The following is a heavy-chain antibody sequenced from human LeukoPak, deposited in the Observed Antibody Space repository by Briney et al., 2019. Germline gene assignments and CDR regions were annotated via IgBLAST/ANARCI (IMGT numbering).Heavy chain of an antibody. J-gene: IGHJ4*02. V-gene: IGHV3-48*02. CDR2: ISSTSYTI. Sequence: GGSLRLSCAASGFTFSSYSMNWVRQAPGKGLQWVSYISSTSYTIYYADSVKGRFTISRDNAKNSLYLQMNSLRDEDTAVYYCARLVCSTIPCYGKFYFDSWGQGTLVPVSS. D-gene: IGHD2-2*01. CDR3: ARLVCSTIPCYGKFYFDS. CDR1: GFTFSSYS.